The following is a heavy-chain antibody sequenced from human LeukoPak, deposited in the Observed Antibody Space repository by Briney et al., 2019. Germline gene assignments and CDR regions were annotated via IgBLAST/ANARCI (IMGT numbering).Heavy chain of an antibody. D-gene: IGHD6-13*01. Sequence: PSETLSLTCIVSGGSVSSASYYWSWIRQPPGKGLEWIGYIYYSGSTNYNPSLKGRVTISVDTSKNQFSLKLSSVTAADTAVYYCAIRGYSSSFFDYWGQGTLVTVSS. CDR2: IYYSGST. J-gene: IGHJ4*02. V-gene: IGHV4-61*01. CDR1: GGSVSSASYY. CDR3: AIRGYSSSFFDY.